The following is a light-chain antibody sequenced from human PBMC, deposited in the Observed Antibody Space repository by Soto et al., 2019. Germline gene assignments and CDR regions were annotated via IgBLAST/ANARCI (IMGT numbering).Light chain of an antibody. CDR1: SSDVGNYKY. J-gene: IGLJ1*01. CDR3: FSYTSSGTYV. Sequence: QSVLTQPASVSGSPGQSITISCTGTSSDVGNYKYVSWYQQHPGKAPKLMIYEVSNRPPGVSNRFSGSKSGNTASLTISGLQAEGETDYYCFSYTSSGTYVFGTGTKVTV. V-gene: IGLV2-14*01. CDR2: EVS.